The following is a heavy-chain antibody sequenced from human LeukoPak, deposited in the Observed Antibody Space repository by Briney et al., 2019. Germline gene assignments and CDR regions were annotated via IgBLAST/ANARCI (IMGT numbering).Heavy chain of an antibody. J-gene: IGHJ5*02. D-gene: IGHD1-26*01. CDR3: TTSGWFDH. V-gene: IGHV3-15*01. CDR1: RFAFSQAW. Sequence: GGSLRLSCVASRFAFSQAWMSWVRQAPGKGLEWVGRIKSESDGRTTDYAAPVKGRFTISRDDSKNTLFLQMNSLQTEDTAVYYCTTSGWFDHWGQGTLVTVSS. CDR2: IKSESDGRTT.